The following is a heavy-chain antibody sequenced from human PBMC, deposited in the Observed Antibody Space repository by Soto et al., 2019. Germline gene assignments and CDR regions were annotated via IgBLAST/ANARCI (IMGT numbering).Heavy chain of an antibody. CDR1: GGSISSSNW. Sequence: LSLTCAVSGGSISSSNWWSWVRQPPGKGLEWIGEIYHSGSTNYNPSLKSRVTISVDKSKNQFSLKLSSVTAADTAVYYCASLYYYGSGSFGWFDPWGQGTLVTVS. V-gene: IGHV4-4*02. CDR3: ASLYYYGSGSFGWFDP. D-gene: IGHD3-10*01. CDR2: IYHSGST. J-gene: IGHJ5*02.